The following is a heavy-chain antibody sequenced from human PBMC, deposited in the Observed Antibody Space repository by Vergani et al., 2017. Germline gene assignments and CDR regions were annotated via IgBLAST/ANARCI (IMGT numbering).Heavy chain of an antibody. V-gene: IGHV1-18*01. J-gene: IGHJ6*02. D-gene: IGHD3-10*01. CDR1: GYTFTSYG. CDR2: ICAYNGNT. CDR3: ARELEXHYYGSGSYYCMDV. Sequence: QVQLVQSGAEVKKPGASLKVSCKASGYTFTSYGISWVRQAPGQGLEWMGWICAYNGNTNYAQKLQVRVTMTTDTSTSTAYMELRSLRSDDTAVYYCARELEXHYYGSGSYYCMDVWGQGTTVTVSS.